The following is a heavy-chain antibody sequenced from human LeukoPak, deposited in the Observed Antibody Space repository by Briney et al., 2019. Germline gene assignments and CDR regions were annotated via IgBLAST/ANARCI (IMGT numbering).Heavy chain of an antibody. J-gene: IGHJ5*02. V-gene: IGHV4-30-2*01. CDR3: ARATVTTNWFDP. CDR2: IYHSGST. Sequence: SQTMSLTCTVSGGSISSGSYYWSWIRQPPGKGLEWIGYIYHSGSTYYNPSLKSRVTISVDRSKNQFSLKLSSVTAADTAVYYCARATVTTNWFDPWGQGTLVTVSS. CDR1: GGSISSGSYY. D-gene: IGHD4-11*01.